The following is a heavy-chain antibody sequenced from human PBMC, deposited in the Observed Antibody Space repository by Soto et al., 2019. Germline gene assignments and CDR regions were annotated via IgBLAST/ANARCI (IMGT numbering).Heavy chain of an antibody. CDR2: DYYGGSA. Sequence: QVQLQESGPGLVKPSETLSLTCTVSGGSISTYYLRWIRQSPGKGLEWIGYDYYGGSANYNPSLTHRFTISVDTSKNQFSLKRSSVTAAYTAVYYCASLPRGYLYGAGGDWGQGTLVTVAS. CDR3: ASLPRGYLYGAGGD. J-gene: IGHJ4*02. D-gene: IGHD5-18*01. CDR1: GGSISTYY. V-gene: IGHV4-59*01.